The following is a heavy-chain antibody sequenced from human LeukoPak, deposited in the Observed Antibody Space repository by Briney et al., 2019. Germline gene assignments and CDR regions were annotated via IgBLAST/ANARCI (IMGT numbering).Heavy chain of an antibody. J-gene: IGHJ4*02. Sequence: SKTLSLTCTVSGGSISSYYWSWIRQPPGKGLEWIGYIYYSGSTNYNPSLKSRVTISVDTSKNQFSLKLSSVTAADTAVYYCARVYGDYAAGYYFDYWGQGTLVTVSS. CDR2: IYYSGST. CDR3: ARVYGDYAAGYYFDY. V-gene: IGHV4-59*13. CDR1: GGSISSYY. D-gene: IGHD4-17*01.